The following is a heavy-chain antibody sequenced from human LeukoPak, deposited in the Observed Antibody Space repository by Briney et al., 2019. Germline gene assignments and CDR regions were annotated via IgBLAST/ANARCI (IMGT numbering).Heavy chain of an antibody. V-gene: IGHV4-59*01. CDR3: ARGNYGSGSYYDYYYYMDV. J-gene: IGHJ6*03. D-gene: IGHD3-10*01. CDR2: IYYSGST. CDR1: GGSISSYY. Sequence: SETLSLTCTVSGGSISSYYWSWLRQPPGKGLEWIGYIYYSGSTNYNPSLKSRVTISVDTSKNQFSLKLSSVTAADTAVYYCARGNYGSGSYYDYYYYMDVWGKGTTVTISS.